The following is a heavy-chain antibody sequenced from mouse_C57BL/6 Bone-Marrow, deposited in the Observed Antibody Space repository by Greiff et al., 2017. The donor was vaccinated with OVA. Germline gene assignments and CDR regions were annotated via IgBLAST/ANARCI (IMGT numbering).Heavy chain of an antibody. CDR2: IHPNSGST. V-gene: IGHV1-64*01. Sequence: VQLQQPGAELVKPGASVKLSCKASGYTFTSYWMHWVKQRPGQGLEWIGMIHPNSGSTNYNEKFKSKATLTVDKSSSTAYMQLSSLTSEDSAVYYCARLYDGSRKYYAMDYWGQGTSVTVSS. CDR3: ARLYDGSRKYYAMDY. CDR1: GYTFTSYW. J-gene: IGHJ4*01. D-gene: IGHD1-1*01.